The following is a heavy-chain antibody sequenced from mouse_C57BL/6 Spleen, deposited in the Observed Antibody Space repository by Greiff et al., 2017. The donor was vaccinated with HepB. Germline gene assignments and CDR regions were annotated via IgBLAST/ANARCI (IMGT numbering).Heavy chain of an antibody. CDR3: AREGYYYGSSTGNYFDY. D-gene: IGHD1-1*01. CDR1: GYTFTSYW. V-gene: IGHV1-7*01. J-gene: IGHJ2*01. CDR2: INPSSGYT. Sequence: QVQLQQSGAELAKPGASVKLSCKASGYTFTSYWMHWVKQRPGQGLEWIGYINPSSGYTKYNQKFKDKATLTADKSSSTSYMQLSSLTYEASAVYSCAREGYYYGSSTGNYFDYWGQGTTLTVSS.